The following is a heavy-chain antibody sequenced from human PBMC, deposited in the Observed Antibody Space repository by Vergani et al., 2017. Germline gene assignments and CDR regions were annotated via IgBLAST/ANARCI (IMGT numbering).Heavy chain of an antibody. J-gene: IGHJ5*01. Sequence: VQLVESGGGLVKPGGSLRLSCSASGFSFNSYWMHWVRQVPGKGLLWVSRIKSDGSITAYADSVKGRFTISRDNAQNTLYLQMNSLRVEDTGVYYCARARCIGTCYMSNWLDSWGQGTLVTVSS. CDR2: IKSDGSIT. D-gene: IGHD1-7*01. CDR1: GFSFNSYW. CDR3: ARARCIGTCYMSNWLDS. V-gene: IGHV3-74*03.